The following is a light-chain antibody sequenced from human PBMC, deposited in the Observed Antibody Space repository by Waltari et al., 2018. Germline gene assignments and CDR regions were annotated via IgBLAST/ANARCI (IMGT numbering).Light chain of an antibody. J-gene: IGKJ1*01. CDR1: PGISSY. CDR3: QQYYSYPLT. V-gene: IGKV1-8*01. Sequence: AIRMTQSPSSFSASTGDRVTITCRASPGISSYLAWYQQKPGKAPKLLIYAASTVQSGVPSRFSGSGSGTDFTLTISCLQSEDFATYYCQQYYSYPLTCGQGTKVEIK. CDR2: AAS.